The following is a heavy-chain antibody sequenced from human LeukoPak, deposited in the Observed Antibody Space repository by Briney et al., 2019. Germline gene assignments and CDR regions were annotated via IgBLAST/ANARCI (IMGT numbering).Heavy chain of an antibody. CDR1: EFTFSTYS. CDR3: ARALRIAAAGPYQSAFEI. CDR2: ISSSSSTI. V-gene: IGHV3-48*02. J-gene: IGHJ3*02. Sequence: GGSLRLSCAASEFTFSTYSMDWVRQAPGKGLEWVSYISSSSSTIYYADSVKGRFTISRDNAKNSLYLQMNSLRDEDTAVYYCARALRIAAAGPYQSAFEIWGQGTMVTVSS. D-gene: IGHD6-13*01.